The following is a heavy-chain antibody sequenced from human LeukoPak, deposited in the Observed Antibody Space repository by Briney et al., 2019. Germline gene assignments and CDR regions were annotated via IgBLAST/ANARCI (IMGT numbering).Heavy chain of an antibody. V-gene: IGHV4-59*01. D-gene: IGHD3-16*02. CDR2: IYYSGST. Sequence: SETLSLTCTVSGGSISSYYWSWIRQPPGKGLEWIGYIYYSGSTNYNPSLKSRVTISVDTSKNQFSLKLSSVTAADTAVYYCARASTYYDYVWGSYRPNPYYFDYWGQGTLVTVSS. CDR3: ARASTYYDYVWGSYRPNPYYFDY. J-gene: IGHJ4*02. CDR1: GGSISSYY.